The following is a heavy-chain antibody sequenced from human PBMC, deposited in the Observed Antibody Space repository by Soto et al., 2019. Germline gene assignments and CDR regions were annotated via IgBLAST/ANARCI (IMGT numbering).Heavy chain of an antibody. CDR1: GGTFSSYT. CDR3: ARDGGDSYGSHYYYYGMDV. D-gene: IGHD5-18*01. V-gene: IGHV1-69*04. Sequence: GASVKVSCKASGGTFSSYTISWVRQAPGQGLEWMGRIIPILGIANYAQKFQGRVTITADKSTSTAYMELSSLRSEDTAVYYCARDGGDSYGSHYYYYGMDVWGQGTTVTVSS. J-gene: IGHJ6*02. CDR2: IIPILGIA.